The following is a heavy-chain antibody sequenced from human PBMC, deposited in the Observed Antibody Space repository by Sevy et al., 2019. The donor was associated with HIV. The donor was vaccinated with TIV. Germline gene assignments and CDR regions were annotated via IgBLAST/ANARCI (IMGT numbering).Heavy chain of an antibody. J-gene: IGHJ4*02. CDR2: IFSSGST. V-gene: IGHV3-66*02. CDR3: VSLFLSYGSGWSYFDY. CDR1: GFTVNDKY. D-gene: IGHD6-19*01. Sequence: GGSLRLSCAISGFTVNDKYIIWVRQAPGKGLEWVSVIFSSGSTYYADSAKGRFTISRDNSKNTVSLKQNSVRAEDTAVYYCVSLFLSYGSGWSYFDYWGQGTLVTVSS.